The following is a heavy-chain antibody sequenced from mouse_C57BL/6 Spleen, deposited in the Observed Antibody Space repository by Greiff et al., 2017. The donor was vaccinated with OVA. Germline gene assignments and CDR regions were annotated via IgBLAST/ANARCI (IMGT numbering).Heavy chain of an antibody. V-gene: IGHV1-53*01. Sequence: VQLQQPGTELVKPGASVKLSCKASGYTFTSYWMHWVKQRPGQGLEWIGNINPSNGGTNYNEKFKSKATLTVDKSSSTAYMQLSSLTSEDSAVYYCARSGYYGSSPLYAMDYWGQGTSVTVSS. J-gene: IGHJ4*01. D-gene: IGHD1-1*01. CDR3: ARSGYYGSSPLYAMDY. CDR2: INPSNGGT. CDR1: GYTFTSYW.